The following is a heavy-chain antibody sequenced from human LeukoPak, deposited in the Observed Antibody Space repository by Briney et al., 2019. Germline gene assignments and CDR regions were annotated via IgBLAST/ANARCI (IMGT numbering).Heavy chain of an antibody. CDR1: GGSISSGGYS. V-gene: IGHV4-34*01. D-gene: IGHD3-22*01. J-gene: IGHJ6*02. CDR2: INHSGST. CDR3: ARWKIGPSSYYRNYYYGMDV. Sequence: MPSETLSLTCAVSGGSISSGGYSWSWIRQPPGQGLEWIGEINHSGSTNYNPSLKSRVTISVDTSKNQFSLKLSSVTAADTAVYYCARWKIGPSSYYRNYYYGMDVWGQGTTVTVSS.